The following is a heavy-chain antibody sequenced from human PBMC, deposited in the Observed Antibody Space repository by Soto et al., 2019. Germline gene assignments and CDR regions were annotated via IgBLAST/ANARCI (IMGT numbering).Heavy chain of an antibody. CDR1: GYTFTSYY. CDR2: INPSGGST. D-gene: IGHD4-17*01. J-gene: IGHJ6*03. Sequence: GASVKVSCKASGYTFTSYYMHWVRQAPGRGLEWMGIINPSGGSTSYAQKFQGRVTMTRDTSTSTVYMELSSLRSEDTAVYYCARGTTVTGYYYYYMDVWGKGTTVTVSS. V-gene: IGHV1-46*03. CDR3: ARGTTVTGYYYYYMDV.